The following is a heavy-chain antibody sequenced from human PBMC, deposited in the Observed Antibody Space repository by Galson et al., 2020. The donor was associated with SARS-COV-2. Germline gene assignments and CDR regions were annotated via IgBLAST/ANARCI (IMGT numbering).Heavy chain of an antibody. CDR3: ARMTQTRQLVGAADY. CDR2: IYYSGST. CDR1: GGSINSGDYY. Sequence: SETLSLTCTVSGGSINSGDYYWSWIRHLPGKGLEWIGYIYYSGSTYYNPSLKSRVTISIDTSKNQFSPRLNSVTAADTAVYYCARMTQTRQLVGAADYWGQGTLVTVSS. D-gene: IGHD1-26*01. J-gene: IGHJ4*02. V-gene: IGHV4-31*03.